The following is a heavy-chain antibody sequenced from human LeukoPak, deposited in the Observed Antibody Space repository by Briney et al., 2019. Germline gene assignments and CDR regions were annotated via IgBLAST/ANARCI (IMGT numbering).Heavy chain of an antibody. CDR3: AKESSRSSSSDLLNWYFDL. Sequence: PGGSLRLSCAASGFTFSRYWMSWVRQAPGKGLEWVSGISWNSGSIGYADSVKGRFTISRDNAKNSLYLQMNSLRAEDMALYYCAKESSRSSSSDLLNWYFDLWGRGTLVTVSS. V-gene: IGHV3-9*03. CDR2: ISWNSGSI. D-gene: IGHD6-6*01. CDR1: GFTFSRYW. J-gene: IGHJ2*01.